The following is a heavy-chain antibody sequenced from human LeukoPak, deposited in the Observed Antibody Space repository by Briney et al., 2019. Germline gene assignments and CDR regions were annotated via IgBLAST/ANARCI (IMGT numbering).Heavy chain of an antibody. CDR3: AKDGATVPQYYFDY. J-gene: IGHJ4*02. Sequence: PGGSLRLSCAASGFTFSSYGMHWVRQAPGKGLGWVAVIWYDGSNKYYADSVKGRFTISRDNSKNTLYLQMNSLRAEDTAVYYCAKDGATVPQYYFDYWGQGTLVTVSS. CDR1: GFTFSSYG. D-gene: IGHD1-26*01. V-gene: IGHV3-33*06. CDR2: IWYDGSNK.